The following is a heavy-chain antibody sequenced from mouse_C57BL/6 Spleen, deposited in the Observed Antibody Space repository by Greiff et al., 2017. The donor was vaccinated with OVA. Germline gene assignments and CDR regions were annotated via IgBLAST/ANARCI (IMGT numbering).Heavy chain of an antibody. CDR2: IRSKSNNYAT. CDR3: VRQRTGTLDY. CDR1: GFSFNTYA. J-gene: IGHJ2*01. Sequence: EVNLVESGGGLVQPKGSLKLSCAASGFSFNTYAMNWVRQAPGKGLEWVARIRSKSNNYATYYADSVKDRFTISRDDSESMLYLQMNNLKTEDTAMYYCVRQRTGTLDYWGQGTTLTVSS. D-gene: IGHD4-1*01. V-gene: IGHV10-1*01.